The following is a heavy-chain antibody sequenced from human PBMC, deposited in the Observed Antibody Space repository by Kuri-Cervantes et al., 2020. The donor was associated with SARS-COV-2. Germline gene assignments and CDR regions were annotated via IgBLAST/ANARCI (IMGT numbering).Heavy chain of an antibody. Sequence: GGSLRLSCAASGFTFSSYAMSWVRQAPGKGLEWVSLISWDGGSTYYADSVKGRFTISRDNSKNSLYLQMNSLRTEDTALYYCAKGLGAIRGSYYYYGMDVWGQGTTVTVSS. V-gene: IGHV3-43*02. D-gene: IGHD1-26*01. CDR2: ISWDGGST. CDR1: GFTFSSYA. J-gene: IGHJ6*02. CDR3: AKGLGAIRGSYYYYGMDV.